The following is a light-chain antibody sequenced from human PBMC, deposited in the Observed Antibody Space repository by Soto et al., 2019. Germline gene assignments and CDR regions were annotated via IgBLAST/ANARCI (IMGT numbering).Light chain of an antibody. CDR1: SSDVGRYNL. CDR2: EGS. V-gene: IGLV2-23*01. CDR3: CSYAGSSFSLV. J-gene: IGLJ2*01. Sequence: QSVLTQPASVSGSPGQSITLSCTGTSSDVGRYNLVSWYQQHPGKAPNLMIYEGSKRASGESNRFAGSKSGNKAALTISGLQAEDEADYYCCSYAGSSFSLVFGGGTKLTVL.